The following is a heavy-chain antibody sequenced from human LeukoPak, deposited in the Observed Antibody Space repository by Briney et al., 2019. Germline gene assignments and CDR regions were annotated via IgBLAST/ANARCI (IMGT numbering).Heavy chain of an antibody. CDR1: GFTFSSYA. D-gene: IGHD5-18*01. V-gene: IGHV3-23*01. J-gene: IGHJ4*02. CDR3: AKDGGYSYGYFDY. CDR2: ISGSGGST. Sequence: KTGGSLRLSCAASGFTFSSYAMSWVRQAPVKGLEWVSAISGSGGSTYYADSVKGRFTISRDNSKNTLYLQMNSLRAEDTAVYYCAKDGGYSYGYFDYWGQGTLVTVSS.